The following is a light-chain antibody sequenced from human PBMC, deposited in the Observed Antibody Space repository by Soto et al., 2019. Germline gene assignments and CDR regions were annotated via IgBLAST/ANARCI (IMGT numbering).Light chain of an antibody. J-gene: IGLJ2*01. CDR2: DVS. CDR1: SSDVGGYNY. Sequence: QSALTQPGSVSGSPGQSVTISCTGTSSDVGGYNYVSWYQQHPGKAPKLMIYDVSKRPSGVPNRFSGSKSGNTASLTISGLQAEDEADYHCCSYAGSYTLVFGGGTKLTVL. CDR3: CSYAGSYTLV. V-gene: IGLV2-11*01.